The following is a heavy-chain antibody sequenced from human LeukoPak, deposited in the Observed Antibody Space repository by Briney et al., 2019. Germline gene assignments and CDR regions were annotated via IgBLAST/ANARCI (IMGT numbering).Heavy chain of an antibody. Sequence: ASVKVSCKASGFTFTSSAMQWVRQARGQRLEWIGWIVVGSGNTNYAQKFQERVTITRDMSTSTAYMELSSPRSEDTAVYYCAAPRRSSTSCSVSCPLGYWGQGTLVTVSS. CDR2: IVVGSGNT. V-gene: IGHV1-58*02. CDR1: GFTFTSSA. J-gene: IGHJ4*02. CDR3: AAPRRSSTSCSVSCPLGY. D-gene: IGHD2-2*01.